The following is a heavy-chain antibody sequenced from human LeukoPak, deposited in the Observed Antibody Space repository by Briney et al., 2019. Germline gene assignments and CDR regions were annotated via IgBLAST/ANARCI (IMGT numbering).Heavy chain of an antibody. V-gene: IGHV4-59*01. CDR1: GGSISDYY. CDR2: ISYSGST. CDR3: ARGGGYDWGAFDY. J-gene: IGHJ4*02. D-gene: IGHD5-12*01. Sequence: PSETLSLTCTVSGGSISDYYWSWIRQPPGKGLEWIGFISYSGSTGYRPSLKSRVTISVDTSKNQFSLRLSSVTAADTAVYYCARGGGYDWGAFDYWGQGTLVTVSS.